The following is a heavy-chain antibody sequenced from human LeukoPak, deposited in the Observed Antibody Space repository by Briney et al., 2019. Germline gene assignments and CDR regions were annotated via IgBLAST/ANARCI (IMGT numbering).Heavy chain of an antibody. V-gene: IGHV3-11*04. CDR1: GFIFSDYY. J-gene: IGHJ4*02. CDR2: IGTAYSTA. Sequence: GGSLRLSCGASGFIFSDYYMGWIRQAPGEGLEWVSYIGTAYSTAYADSVKGRFTISRDNAKSSLSLQMSSLRAEDTAVYYCARTGYWNGYAFDYWGQGTPVTVSS. CDR3: ARTGYWNGYAFDY. D-gene: IGHD3-3*01.